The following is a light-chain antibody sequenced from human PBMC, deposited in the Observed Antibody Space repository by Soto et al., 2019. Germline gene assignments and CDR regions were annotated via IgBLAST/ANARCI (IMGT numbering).Light chain of an antibody. J-gene: IGLJ2*01. CDR1: SGSIASNY. Sequence: LTQPHSVSESPGKTVTISCTRSSGSIASNYVQWYQQRPGSAPTTVIYEDNQRPSGVPDRFSGSIDSSSNSASLTISGLKTEDEADYYCKSYDSSNETVVFGGRTKLTVL. V-gene: IGLV6-57*04. CDR2: EDN. CDR3: KSYDSSNETVV.